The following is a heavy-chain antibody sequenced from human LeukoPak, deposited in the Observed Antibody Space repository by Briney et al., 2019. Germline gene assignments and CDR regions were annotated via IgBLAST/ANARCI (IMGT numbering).Heavy chain of an antibody. D-gene: IGHD3-22*01. CDR1: AESFSGYY. V-gene: IGHV4-34*01. CDR2: INHSGST. CDR3: ARGSRGDTSGYYPAY. Sequence: SETLSLTCAVYAESFSGYYWSWIRQPPGKGLEWIRQINHSGSTNYNPSLKSRVTISVDTSKNQFSLKLNSVTAADTAIYYCARGSRGDTSGYYPAYWGQGTLVTVSS. J-gene: IGHJ4*02.